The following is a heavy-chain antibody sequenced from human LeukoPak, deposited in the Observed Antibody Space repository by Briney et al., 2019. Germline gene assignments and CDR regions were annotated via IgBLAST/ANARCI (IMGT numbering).Heavy chain of an antibody. D-gene: IGHD1-26*01. V-gene: IGHV4-4*07. CDR2: TYTSGST. CDR3: ARASGSYHNYYYYYMDV. Sequence: SETLSLTCTVSGGSISSYYWSWIRQPAGKGLEWIGRTYTSGSTNYNPSLKSRVTMSVDTSKNQFSLKLSSVTAADTAVYYCARASGSYHNYYYYYMDVWGKGTTVTVSS. CDR1: GGSISSYY. J-gene: IGHJ6*03.